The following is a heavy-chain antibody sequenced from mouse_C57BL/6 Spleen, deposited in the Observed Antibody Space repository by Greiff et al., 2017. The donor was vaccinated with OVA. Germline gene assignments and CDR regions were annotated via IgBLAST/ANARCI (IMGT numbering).Heavy chain of an antibody. J-gene: IGHJ2*01. V-gene: IGHV3-6*01. CDR2: ISYDGSN. Sequence: ESGPGLVKPSQSLSLTCSVTGYSITSGYYWNWIRQFPGNKLEWMGYISYDGSNNYNPSLKNRISITRDTSKNQFFLKLNSVTTEDTATYYCATEGSSYYFDYWGQGTTLTVSS. D-gene: IGHD1-1*01. CDR3: ATEGSSYYFDY. CDR1: GYSITSGYY.